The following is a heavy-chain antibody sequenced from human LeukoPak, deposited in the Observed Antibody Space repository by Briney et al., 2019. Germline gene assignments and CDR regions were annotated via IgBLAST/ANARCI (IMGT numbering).Heavy chain of an antibody. CDR1: GFIFSDYG. D-gene: IGHD5-24*01. Sequence: SGGSLRLSCAASGFIFSDYGMNWVRQAPGKGLEWVSYISRSSHYIYYADSMKGRLTISRDNAKNSLYLQMDSLRAEDTALYYCAREGAGREGHNFDYWGQGTLVTVSS. J-gene: IGHJ4*02. CDR3: AREGAGREGHNFDY. CDR2: ISRSSHYI. V-gene: IGHV3-21*01.